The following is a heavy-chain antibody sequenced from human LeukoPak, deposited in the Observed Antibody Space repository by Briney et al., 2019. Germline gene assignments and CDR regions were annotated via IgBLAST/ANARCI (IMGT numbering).Heavy chain of an antibody. CDR1: DGSISSYY. CDR3: ARGRREGFDY. D-gene: IGHD5-24*01. V-gene: IGHV4-59*01. J-gene: IGHJ4*02. CDR2: IYYTGTT. Sequence: SETLSLTCTASDGSISSYYWNWFRQPPGKGLEWIGHIYYTGTTHYNPSLKNRVSISIDTSKNQFSLNLRSVTAVDTAVYYCARGRREGFDYWGQGTLVTVSS.